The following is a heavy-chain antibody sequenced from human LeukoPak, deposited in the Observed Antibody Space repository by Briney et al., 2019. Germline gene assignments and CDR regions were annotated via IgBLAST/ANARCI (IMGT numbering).Heavy chain of an antibody. J-gene: IGHJ3*02. D-gene: IGHD1-26*01. Sequence: SVKVSCKASGGTFSSYAISWVRQAPGQGLEWMGGIIPIFGTANYAQKFQGRVTITADESTSTAYMGLSSLRSEDTAVYYCARAGWEWELLAAFDIWGQGTMVTASS. CDR3: ARAGWEWELLAAFDI. CDR1: GGTFSSYA. CDR2: IIPIFGTA. V-gene: IGHV1-69*13.